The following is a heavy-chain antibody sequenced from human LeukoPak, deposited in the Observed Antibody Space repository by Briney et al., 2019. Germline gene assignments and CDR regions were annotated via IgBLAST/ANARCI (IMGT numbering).Heavy chain of an antibody. CDR3: ARAQPHCSSTSCYILGDFDY. Sequence: ASVKVSCKASGYTFTGYYMHWVRQAPGQGLEWMGWINPNSGGTNYAQKFQGRVTMTRDTSISTAYIELSRLRSDDTAVYYCARAQPHCSSTSCYILGDFDYWGQGTLVTVSS. CDR1: GYTFTGYY. D-gene: IGHD2-2*02. CDR2: INPNSGGT. V-gene: IGHV1-2*02. J-gene: IGHJ4*02.